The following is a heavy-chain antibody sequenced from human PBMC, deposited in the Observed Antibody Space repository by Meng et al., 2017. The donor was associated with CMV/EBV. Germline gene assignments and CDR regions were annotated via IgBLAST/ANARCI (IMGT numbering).Heavy chain of an antibody. CDR2: VFSSGST. V-gene: IGHV4-39*07. D-gene: IGHD2-2*01. J-gene: IGHJ4*02. CDR1: GGSISSRNYY. Sequence: TVPGGSISSRNYYWGWIRQPPGKGLEWIGSVFSSGSTYYSPSLKSRVTISLDTSKKHFSLKLTSLTAADTAVYYCARGVTSWYYFDSWGQRTLVTVSS. CDR3: ARGVTSWYYFDS.